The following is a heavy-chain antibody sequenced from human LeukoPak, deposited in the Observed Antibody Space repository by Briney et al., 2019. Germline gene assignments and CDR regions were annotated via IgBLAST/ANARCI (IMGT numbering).Heavy chain of an antibody. V-gene: IGHV3-30*04. Sequence: PGRSLRLSCAASGFTFSSYAMHWVRQAPGKGLEWVAVISYDGSNKYHADSVKGRFTISRDNSKNTLYLQMNSLRAEDTAVYYCASSASGSDWFDPWGQGTLVTVSS. CDR2: ISYDGSNK. CDR3: ASSASGSDWFDP. D-gene: IGHD3-10*01. J-gene: IGHJ5*02. CDR1: GFTFSSYA.